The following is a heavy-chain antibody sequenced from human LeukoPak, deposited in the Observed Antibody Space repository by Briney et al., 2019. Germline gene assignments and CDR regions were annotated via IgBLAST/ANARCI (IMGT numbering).Heavy chain of an antibody. Sequence: GGSLRLSCAASGFTFSSYGMHWVRQAPGKGLEWVAVISYDGSNKYYADSVKGRFTISRDNSKNTLYLQMNSLRAEDTAVYYCAKGESDYVWGSYRTGDPNFDYWGQGTLVTVSS. CDR1: GFTFSSYG. CDR2: ISYDGSNK. J-gene: IGHJ4*02. V-gene: IGHV3-30*18. D-gene: IGHD3-16*02. CDR3: AKGESDYVWGSYRTGDPNFDY.